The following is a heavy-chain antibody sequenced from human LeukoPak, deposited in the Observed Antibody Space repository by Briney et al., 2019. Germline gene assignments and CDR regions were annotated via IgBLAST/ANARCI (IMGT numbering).Heavy chain of an antibody. D-gene: IGHD1-26*01. Sequence: GGPLRLSCGPWGLTLRSYEMRWVPRAPGRGVEGIAYIRSSGRNMDYAGCVGGRFSISRDNAKDSLYIQMNSLTADDRPIYYCARDGLSGDQAFDAFDIWGQGTMVTVSS. CDR3: ARDGLSGDQAFDAFDI. V-gene: IGHV3-48*03. CDR1: GLTLRSYE. CDR2: IRSSGRNM. J-gene: IGHJ3*02.